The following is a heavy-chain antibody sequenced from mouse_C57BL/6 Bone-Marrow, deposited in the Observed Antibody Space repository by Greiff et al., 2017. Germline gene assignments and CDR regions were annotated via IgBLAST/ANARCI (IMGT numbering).Heavy chain of an antibody. D-gene: IGHD4-1*01. J-gene: IGHJ3*01. CDR2: IDPETGGT. CDR3: TRLTGMGFAY. CDR1: GYTFTDYE. Sequence: VHLVESGAELVRPGASVTLSCKASGYTFTDYEMHWVKQTPVHGLEWIGAIDPETGGTAYNQKFTGKAILTADKSSSTAYMELRSLTSEDSAVYYCTRLTGMGFAYWGQGTRVTVSA. V-gene: IGHV1-15*01.